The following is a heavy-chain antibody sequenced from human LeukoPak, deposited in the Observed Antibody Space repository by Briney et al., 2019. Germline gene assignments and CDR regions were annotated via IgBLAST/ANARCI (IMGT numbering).Heavy chain of an antibody. D-gene: IGHD5-12*01. CDR2: FDPEDGET. CDR1: GYTLTELS. CDR3: ATLPRGYSGYGGSDY. V-gene: IGHV1-24*01. J-gene: IGHJ4*02. Sequence: GASVKVSCKVSGYTLTELSMYWVRQAPGKGLEWMGGFDPEDGETIYAQKFQGRVTMTEDTSTDTAYMELSSLRSEDTAVYYCATLPRGYSGYGGSDYWGQGTLVTVSS.